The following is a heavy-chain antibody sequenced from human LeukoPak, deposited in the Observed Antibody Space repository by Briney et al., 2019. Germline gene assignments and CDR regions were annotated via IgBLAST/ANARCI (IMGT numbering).Heavy chain of an antibody. D-gene: IGHD2-15*01. CDR3: ARDPRNVGLAP. CDR1: GFTFSSYG. V-gene: IGHV3-74*01. Sequence: GGSLRLSCAASGFTFSSYGMTWVRQAPGKGLMYISRNNGDGSTTNYADVVKGRFTMSRDNVKNTLYLQMNSLRVEDTAVYYCARDPRNVGLAPWGQGTLVTVSS. J-gene: IGHJ5*02. CDR2: NNGDGSTT.